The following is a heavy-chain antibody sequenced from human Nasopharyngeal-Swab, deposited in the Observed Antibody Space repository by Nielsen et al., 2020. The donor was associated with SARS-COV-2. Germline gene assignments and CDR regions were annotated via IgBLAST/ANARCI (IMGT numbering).Heavy chain of an antibody. D-gene: IGHD3-9*01. CDR2: ISYGGGDE. Sequence: GESLKISCEASGFTFSSYPMQWVRRAPGKGLEWVSVISYGGGDEHYADSVKGRFTISRDNSKNTLYLQMNSLTVGDTAVYYCARSYNPGGFGWLLSNDWGQGTLVTVSS. V-gene: IGHV3-30*04. J-gene: IGHJ4*02. CDR3: ARSYNPGGFGWLLSND. CDR1: GFTFSSYP.